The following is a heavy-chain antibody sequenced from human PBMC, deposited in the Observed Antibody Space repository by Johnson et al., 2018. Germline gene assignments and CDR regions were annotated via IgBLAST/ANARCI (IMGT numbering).Heavy chain of an antibody. CDR1: GFSFSNYG. V-gene: IGHV3-33*03. Sequence: QVQLVQSGGGVVQPGRSLRLSCVASGFSFSNYGMHWVRQAPDKGLEWLAIIWSDGTNEYYADSVKSRFTISRDNSKNTLYQQMNSLRAEDTAVYDCSTWGGVTFWGKGTTVTVSS. J-gene: IGHJ6*04. D-gene: IGHD3-16*01. CDR2: IWSDGTNE. CDR3: STWGGVTF.